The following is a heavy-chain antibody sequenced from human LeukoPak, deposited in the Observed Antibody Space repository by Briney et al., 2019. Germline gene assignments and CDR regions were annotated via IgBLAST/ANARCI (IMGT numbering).Heavy chain of an antibody. CDR1: GGSLSSGDYY. CDR2: IYYSGST. CDR3: ARLYTAMVSRPFDY. Sequence: PSQTLSLTCTVSGGSLSSGDYYWSWIRQPPGKGLEWIGYIYYSGSTYYNPSLKSRVTISVDTSKNQFSLKLSSVTAADTAVYYCARLYTAMVSRPFDYWGQGTLVTVSS. D-gene: IGHD5-18*01. J-gene: IGHJ4*02. V-gene: IGHV4-30-4*08.